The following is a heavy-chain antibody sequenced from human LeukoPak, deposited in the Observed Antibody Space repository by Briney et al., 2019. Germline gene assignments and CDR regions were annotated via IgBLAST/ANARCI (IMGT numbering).Heavy chain of an antibody. CDR2: INTDGSFT. CDR3: AKGHTVAGRYYFDY. Sequence: PGGSLRLSCAASGFIFSAYWVHWVRQAPGKGLVWVSRINTDGSFTGYADSVKGRFTISRDNAKNTLYLQMNSLRAEDTAVYYCAKGHTVAGRYYFDYWGQGTLVTVSS. V-gene: IGHV3-74*01. J-gene: IGHJ4*02. D-gene: IGHD6-19*01. CDR1: GFIFSAYW.